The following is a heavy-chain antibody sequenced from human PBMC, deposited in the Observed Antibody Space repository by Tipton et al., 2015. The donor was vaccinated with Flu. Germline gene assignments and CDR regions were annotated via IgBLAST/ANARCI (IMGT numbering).Heavy chain of an antibody. Sequence: TLSLTCTVSGDSLSNGGAYWTWIRQHPGKGLEWIGSIYYSGSTYYNPSLESRLTISVDTSKNQLSLKLNSVTAPDTAVYYCARDQGFGGGLAYDYYTMDVWGQGTTVTVSS. J-gene: IGHJ6*02. CDR1: GDSLSNGGAY. CDR3: ARDQGFGGGLAYDYYTMDV. CDR2: IYYSGST. D-gene: IGHD3-10*01. V-gene: IGHV4-31*03.